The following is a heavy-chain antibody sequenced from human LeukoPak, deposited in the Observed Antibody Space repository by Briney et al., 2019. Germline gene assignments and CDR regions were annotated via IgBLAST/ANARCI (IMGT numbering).Heavy chain of an antibody. Sequence: GGSLRLSCAASGFTFSSYSMNWGRQAPGKGLEWVSYISSSSSTIYYADSVKGRFTISRDNAKNSRYLQMNSLRAEDTAVYYCTRIAVADPNDYWGQGTLVTVSS. CDR1: GFTFSSYS. CDR3: TRIAVADPNDY. J-gene: IGHJ4*02. CDR2: ISSSSSTI. D-gene: IGHD6-19*01. V-gene: IGHV3-48*01.